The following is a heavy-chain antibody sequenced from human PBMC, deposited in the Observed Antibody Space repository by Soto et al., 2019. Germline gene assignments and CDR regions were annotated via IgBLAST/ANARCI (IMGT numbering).Heavy chain of an antibody. CDR3: AIDPNWEWGD. V-gene: IGHV3-23*01. CDR2: INVPGDSA. J-gene: IGHJ4*02. D-gene: IGHD1-1*01. CDR1: GLNFRNHY. Sequence: XGSLRLSFAVSGLNFRNHYMNWVRQPPGKGLDYVSNINVPGDSAYYADAVKGRFTISRDNSQNTVYLQMDNLGAEDTAVYYCAIDPNWEWGDWGPGTLVTVSS.